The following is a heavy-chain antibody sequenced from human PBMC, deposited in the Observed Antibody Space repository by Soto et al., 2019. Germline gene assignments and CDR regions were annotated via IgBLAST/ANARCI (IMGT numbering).Heavy chain of an antibody. Sequence: GGSLRLSCAASGFTFSSYAMRWVRQAPGKGLEWGAAISGSGGSTYYADSVKGRFTISRDNSKNTLYLQMNSLRAEATAVYYCAKPIDSRYYYGSGSYFSRYYYGMDVWGQGTTVTAP. CDR2: ISGSGGST. D-gene: IGHD3-10*01. V-gene: IGHV3-23*01. CDR3: AKPIDSRYYYGSGSYFSRYYYGMDV. J-gene: IGHJ6*02. CDR1: GFTFSSYA.